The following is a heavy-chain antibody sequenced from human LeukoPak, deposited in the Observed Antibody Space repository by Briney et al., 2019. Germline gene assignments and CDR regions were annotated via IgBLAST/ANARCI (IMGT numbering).Heavy chain of an antibody. J-gene: IGHJ4*02. Sequence: GGSLRLSCAASGFIFSNYGMHWVRQAPGKGLQWVAFIRYDGSNKYFADSVKGRFTISRDNSKNTLYLQMNSLRAEDTAVYYCAKDSASYHDFWSGYKPDLGYWGLGTLVTVSS. D-gene: IGHD3-3*01. CDR2: IRYDGSNK. V-gene: IGHV3-30*02. CDR1: GFIFSNYG. CDR3: AKDSASYHDFWSGYKPDLGY.